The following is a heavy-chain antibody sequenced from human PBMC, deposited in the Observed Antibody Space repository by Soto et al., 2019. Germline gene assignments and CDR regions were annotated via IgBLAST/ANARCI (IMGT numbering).Heavy chain of an antibody. D-gene: IGHD1-26*01. Sequence: PSETLSLTCAVYGGSFSGYYWSWIRQPPGKGLEWIGSIYYSGSTYYNPSLKSRVTISVDTSKNQFSLKLSSVTAADTAVYYCASSPRGSYFDYWGQGTLVTVSS. V-gene: IGHV4-34*01. CDR3: ASSPRGSYFDY. J-gene: IGHJ4*02. CDR1: GGSFSGYY. CDR2: IYYSGST.